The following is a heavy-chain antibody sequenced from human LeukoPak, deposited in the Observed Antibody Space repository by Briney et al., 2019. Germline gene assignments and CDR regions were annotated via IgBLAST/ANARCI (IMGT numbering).Heavy chain of an antibody. CDR1: GLTVSSSY. CDR2: ISGSGGST. V-gene: IGHV3-23*01. CDR3: AKDGIAAYKY. J-gene: IGHJ4*02. D-gene: IGHD6-25*01. Sequence: PGGSLRLSCAASGLTVSSSYMSWVRQAPGKGLEWVSAISGSGGSTYYADSVKGRFTISRDNSKNTLYLQMNSLRAEDTAVYYCAKDGIAAYKYWGQGTLVTVSS.